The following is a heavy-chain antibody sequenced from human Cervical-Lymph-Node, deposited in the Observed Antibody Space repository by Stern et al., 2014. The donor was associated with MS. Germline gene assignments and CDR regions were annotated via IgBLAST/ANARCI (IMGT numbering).Heavy chain of an antibody. Sequence: VQLVESGGGLVKPGGSLRLSCAASGFIFRDYYMTWIRQAPGKGLEWLSYISSSGHTKYYADSVKGRFTISRDNARNSLFLQLNSLRADDTAVYYCARGGYCGGDCYPSADDASDFWGQGTMVTVSS. CDR1: GFIFRDYY. D-gene: IGHD2-21*02. CDR2: ISSSGHTK. CDR3: ARGGYCGGDCYPSADDASDF. J-gene: IGHJ3*01. V-gene: IGHV3-11*01.